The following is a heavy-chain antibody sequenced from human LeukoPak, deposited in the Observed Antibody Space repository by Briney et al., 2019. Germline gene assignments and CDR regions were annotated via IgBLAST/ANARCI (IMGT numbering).Heavy chain of an antibody. CDR3: ARWIAAAVSVDAFDI. J-gene: IGHJ3*02. V-gene: IGHV1-18*01. CDR1: GYTFTSYG. CDR2: ISAYNGNT. Sequence: ASVKVSCKASGYTFTSYGISWVRQAPGQGLEWMGWISAYNGNTNYAQKLQGRVTMTTDTSTSTAYMELRSLRSDDTAVYYCARWIAAAVSVDAFDIWGQGTMVTVSS. D-gene: IGHD6-13*01.